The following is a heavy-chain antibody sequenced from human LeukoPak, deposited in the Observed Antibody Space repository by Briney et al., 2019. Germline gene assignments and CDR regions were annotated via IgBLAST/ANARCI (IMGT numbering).Heavy chain of an antibody. J-gene: IGHJ4*02. CDR1: GFTFSSYA. D-gene: IGHD3-10*01. Sequence: SGGSLILSCAASGFTFSSYAMSWVRQAPGKGLEWVSAISGSGGSTYYADSVKGRFTISRDNSKNTLYLQMNSLRAEDTAVYYCAKGAELWFDFGYWGQGTLVTVSS. CDR2: ISGSGGST. V-gene: IGHV3-23*01. CDR3: AKGAELWFDFGY.